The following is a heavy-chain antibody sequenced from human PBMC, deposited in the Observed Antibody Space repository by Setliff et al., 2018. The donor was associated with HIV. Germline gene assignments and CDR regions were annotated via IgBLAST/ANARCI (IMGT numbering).Heavy chain of an antibody. D-gene: IGHD3-22*01. CDR2: IRPSGGST. J-gene: IGHJ4*02. CDR3: ARVEYYYDSSGYYYDY. V-gene: IGHV1-46*01. Sequence: RQAPGQGLEWTGIIRPSGGSTTDAEKFQGRVTMTGDTSTNTVYMELSSLRSEDTAVYYCARVEYYYDSSGYYYDYWGQGTLVTVSS.